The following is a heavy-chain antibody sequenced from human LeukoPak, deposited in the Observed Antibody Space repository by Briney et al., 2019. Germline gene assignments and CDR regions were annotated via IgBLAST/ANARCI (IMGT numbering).Heavy chain of an antibody. D-gene: IGHD3-3*01. CDR1: GFTLSNYW. CDR3: ARERQNKDFWSGGDY. CDR2: IKQDGSEK. Sequence: GGSLRLSCVASGFTLSNYWMTWVRQAPRKGLEWVANIKQDGSEKNYVYSVKGRSTISRDNAKNSLYLQMNSLRAEDTAVYYCARERQNKDFWSGGDYWGQGTLVTVSS. V-gene: IGHV3-7*01. J-gene: IGHJ4*02.